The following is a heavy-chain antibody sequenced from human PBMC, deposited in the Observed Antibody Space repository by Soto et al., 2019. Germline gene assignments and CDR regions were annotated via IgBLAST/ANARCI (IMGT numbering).Heavy chain of an antibody. CDR2: IFPGDSET. J-gene: IGHJ4*02. Sequence: PGESLKISCKGSGYSFTSYWIVWVRQMPGKGLEWMGIIFPGDSETTYSLSFQGQVTISADKSISTAYLQWSSLKASDTAMYYCARLGADGNFDYRGQGTLVTVS. CDR3: ARLGADGNFDY. V-gene: IGHV5-51*01. D-gene: IGHD3-16*01. CDR1: GYSFTSYW.